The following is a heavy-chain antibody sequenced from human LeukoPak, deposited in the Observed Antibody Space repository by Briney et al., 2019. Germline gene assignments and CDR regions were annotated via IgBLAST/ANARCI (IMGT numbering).Heavy chain of an antibody. V-gene: IGHV1-69*13. J-gene: IGHJ6*03. D-gene: IGHD3-10*01. Sequence: SVKVSCKASGGTFSSSAISWVRQAPGQGLEWMGGIIPIFGTANYAQKFQGRVTITADESTSTAYMELSSLRSEDTAVYYCASVYASGSSEGDHYYYYYMDVWGKGTTVTISS. CDR1: GGTFSSSA. CDR3: ASVYASGSSEGDHYYYYYMDV. CDR2: IIPIFGTA.